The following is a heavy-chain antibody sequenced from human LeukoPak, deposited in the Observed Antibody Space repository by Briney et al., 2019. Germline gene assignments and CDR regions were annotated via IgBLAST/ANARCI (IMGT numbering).Heavy chain of an antibody. CDR1: GFTFSNYA. V-gene: IGHV3-23*01. CDR3: ARDRRRYGDYYFDY. J-gene: IGHJ4*02. D-gene: IGHD4-17*01. CDR2: ISGSGGST. Sequence: GGSLRLSCAASGFTFSNYAMSWVRQAPGKGLEWVSAISGSGGSTYYADSVKGRFTISRDNSRNTLYLQMNSLRSDDTAVYYCARDRRRYGDYYFDYWAREPWSPSPQ.